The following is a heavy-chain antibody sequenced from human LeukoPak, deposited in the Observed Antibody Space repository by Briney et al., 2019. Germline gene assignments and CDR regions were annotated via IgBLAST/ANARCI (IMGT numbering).Heavy chain of an antibody. CDR3: ARGDVVAATGNNNWFDP. D-gene: IGHD2-15*01. V-gene: IGHV1-18*01. Sequence: ASVKVSCKASGYTFTSYGISWVRQAPGQGLEWMGWISAYNGNTNYAQKFQGRVTMTRDMSTSTVYMELSSLRSEDTAVYYCARGDVVAATGNNNWFDPWGQGTLVTVSS. J-gene: IGHJ5*02. CDR2: ISAYNGNT. CDR1: GYTFTSYG.